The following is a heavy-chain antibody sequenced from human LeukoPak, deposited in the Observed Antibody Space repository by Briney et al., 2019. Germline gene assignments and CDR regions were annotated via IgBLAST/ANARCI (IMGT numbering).Heavy chain of an antibody. CDR3: AKDSTRVTMVVVVMGQIDY. V-gene: IGHV3-23*01. Sequence: GRSLRLSCAASGFPFSTYGMSWVRQAPGKWLEWVSFISGTSHSTYYAHSGKGRVSISRDNSKNTLYLQINRLRVEDTAVYYCAKDSTRVTMVVVVMGQIDYWGRGTLVTVSS. CDR2: ISGTSHST. CDR1: GFPFSTYG. D-gene: IGHD3-22*01. J-gene: IGHJ4*02.